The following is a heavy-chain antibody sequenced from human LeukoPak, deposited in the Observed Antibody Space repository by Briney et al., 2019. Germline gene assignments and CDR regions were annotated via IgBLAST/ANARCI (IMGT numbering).Heavy chain of an antibody. Sequence: SETLSLTCTVSGGSISSYYWSWIQQPAGKGLEWIGRIYTSGSTNYNPSLKSRVTMSVDTSKNQFSLKLSSVTAADTAVYYCARDNVVVITLDAFGIWGQGTMVTVSS. CDR3: ARDNVVVITLDAFGI. J-gene: IGHJ3*02. CDR1: GGSISSYY. V-gene: IGHV4-4*07. D-gene: IGHD3-22*01. CDR2: IYTSGST.